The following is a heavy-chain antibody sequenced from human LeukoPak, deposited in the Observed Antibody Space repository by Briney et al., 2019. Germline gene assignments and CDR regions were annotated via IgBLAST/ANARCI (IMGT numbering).Heavy chain of an antibody. CDR2: IKSKTDGGTT. CDR1: GFTFSNAW. D-gene: IGHD5-12*01. V-gene: IGHV3-15*01. Sequence: GGSLRLSCAASGFTFSNAWMSWVRQAPGKGLEWVGRIKSKTDGGTTDYAAPVKGRFTISRDDSKNTLYLQMNSLKTEDTAVYYCKVDSGYAYYGMDVWGQGTKVNVSS. CDR3: KVDSGYAYYGMDV. J-gene: IGHJ6*02.